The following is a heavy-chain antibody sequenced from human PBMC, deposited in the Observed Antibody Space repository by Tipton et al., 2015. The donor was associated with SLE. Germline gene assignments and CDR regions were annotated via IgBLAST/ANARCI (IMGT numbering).Heavy chain of an antibody. D-gene: IGHD3-16*01. J-gene: IGHJ4*02. V-gene: IGHV4-61*09. CDR3: ARSMLTTKRVFDY. CDR1: GGSITSGSNYY. CDR2: FSSSGGT. Sequence: TLSLTCSVSGGSITSGSNYYWTWIRQPAGKGLGWIGHFSSSGGTNYNTSLKSRVTISADTSKNEISLSVNSVTAADTAVYYCARSMLTTKRVFDYWGQGTLVTVSS.